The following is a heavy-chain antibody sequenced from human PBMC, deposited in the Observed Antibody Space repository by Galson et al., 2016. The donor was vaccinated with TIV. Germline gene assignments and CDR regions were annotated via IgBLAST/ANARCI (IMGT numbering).Heavy chain of an antibody. CDR1: GFTFSNYW. J-gene: IGHJ4*02. V-gene: IGHV3-7*01. CDR2: IKHDESEI. D-gene: IGHD1-26*01. CDR3: AREKMSGSQFGANFDY. Sequence: SLRLSCAASGFTFSNYWMSWVRQAPGKGLEWVANIKHDESEIYYVDSVKGRFSIYRDNAKNSLYLQMGSLRAEDTAVYYCAREKMSGSQFGANFDYWGPGPLVTVSA.